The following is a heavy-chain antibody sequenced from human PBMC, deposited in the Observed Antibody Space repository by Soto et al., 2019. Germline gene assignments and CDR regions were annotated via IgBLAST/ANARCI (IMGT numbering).Heavy chain of an antibody. V-gene: IGHV4-61*08. CDR3: ARDRDYYYAVGGYPVFNY. CDR1: GGSVSSGGHY. Sequence: QLQLQESGPGLVKPSETLSLTCIVSGGSVSSGGHYWSWIRQPPGKGLEWIGYIYNRGSANYNPSLNSRVTMSLDTSKNQFSLRLSSVTAADTAVYYCARDRDYYYAVGGYPVFNYWGQGTLVTVSS. D-gene: IGHD3-10*01. J-gene: IGHJ4*02. CDR2: IYNRGSA.